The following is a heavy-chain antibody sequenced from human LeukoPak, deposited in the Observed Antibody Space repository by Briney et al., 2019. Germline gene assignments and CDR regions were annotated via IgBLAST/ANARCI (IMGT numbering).Heavy chain of an antibody. Sequence: GGSLRLSCAASGFTFTTYWMGWVRQAPGKGLEWVANIKQDGSEKYYVDSVKGRFTISRDNAKNSLSLQMNSLRAEDTAVYYCAKDPRDHSYGWSWRYFDYWGQGTLVTVSS. V-gene: IGHV3-7*01. J-gene: IGHJ4*02. CDR2: IKQDGSEK. D-gene: IGHD5-18*01. CDR1: GFTFTTYW. CDR3: AKDPRDHSYGWSWRYFDY.